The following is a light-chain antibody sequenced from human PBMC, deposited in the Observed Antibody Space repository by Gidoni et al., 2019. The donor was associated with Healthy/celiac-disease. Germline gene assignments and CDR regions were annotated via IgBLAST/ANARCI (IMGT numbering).Light chain of an antibody. CDR1: QSVSSSY. V-gene: IGKV3-20*01. Sequence: EIVLTQSPGTLSLSPAERATLSCRASQSVSSSYLAWYQQKPGQAPRLLIYGASSRATGIPDRFSGSGSGTDFTLTISRLEPEDFAVYYCQQYGSSPSVTFGQGTKLEIK. CDR3: QQYGSSPSVT. J-gene: IGKJ2*01. CDR2: GAS.